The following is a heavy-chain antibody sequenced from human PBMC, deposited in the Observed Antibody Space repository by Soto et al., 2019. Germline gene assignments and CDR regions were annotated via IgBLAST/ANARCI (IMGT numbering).Heavy chain of an antibody. Sequence: SETLSLTCTVSGGSISSYYWSWIRQPPGKGLEWIGYIYYSGSTNYNPSLKSRVTISVDTSKNQFSLKLSSVTAADTAVYYCARLSSGWYYFDYWGQGTLVTSPQ. V-gene: IGHV4-59*08. CDR3: ARLSSGWYYFDY. CDR2: IYYSGST. J-gene: IGHJ4*02. CDR1: GGSISSYY. D-gene: IGHD6-19*01.